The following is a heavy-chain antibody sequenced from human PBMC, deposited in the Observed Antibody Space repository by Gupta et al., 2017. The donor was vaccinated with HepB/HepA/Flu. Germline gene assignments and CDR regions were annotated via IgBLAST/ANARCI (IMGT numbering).Heavy chain of an antibody. CDR3: ARVLYGSGSRPGDY. CDR2: ISPNTGDT. V-gene: IGHV1-2*02. CDR1: GYTFIESY. Sequence: QVQLVQSGAEVKKAGASVKVSCKASGYTFIESYMYWVRQAPGQGLEWMGWISPNTGDTDYAQNFRGRVTMTRDTSISTVFMELTGLRSDDTAVYYCARVLYGSGSRPGDYWGQGSLVTVSS. J-gene: IGHJ4*02. D-gene: IGHD3-10*01.